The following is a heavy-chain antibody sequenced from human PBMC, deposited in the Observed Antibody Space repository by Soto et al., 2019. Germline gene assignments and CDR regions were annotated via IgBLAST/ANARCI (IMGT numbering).Heavy chain of an antibody. Sequence: QVQLQESGPGLVKPSQTLSLSCSVSGASISSGGFYWSWIRQHPGKGLEWMGFSYYSGNTHYKPALKNRVSMSVDTYKNQFSLRVSSVTAADTAVYYCARGSGGSCRPFDYWGQGTLVTVSS. CDR2: SYYSGNT. D-gene: IGHD2-15*01. CDR1: GASISSGGFY. V-gene: IGHV4-31*03. CDR3: ARGSGGSCRPFDY. J-gene: IGHJ4*02.